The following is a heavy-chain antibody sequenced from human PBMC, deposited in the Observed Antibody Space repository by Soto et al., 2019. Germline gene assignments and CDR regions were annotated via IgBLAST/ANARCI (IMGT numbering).Heavy chain of an antibody. CDR3: ARGNEYSSSSVDD. CDR1: GYSFTRYW. J-gene: IGHJ4*02. D-gene: IGHD6-6*01. Sequence: PGESLKISCKGSGYSFTRYWIGWVRQMPGKGLEWMGIIYPGDSDTRYSPSFQGQVTISADKSISTAYLQWSSLKASDTAMYYCARGNEYSSSSVDDWGQGTLVTVAS. V-gene: IGHV5-51*01. CDR2: IYPGDSDT.